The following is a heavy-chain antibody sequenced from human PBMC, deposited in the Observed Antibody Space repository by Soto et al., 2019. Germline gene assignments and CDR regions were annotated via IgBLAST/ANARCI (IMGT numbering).Heavy chain of an antibody. Sequence: EVQLLESGGGFVQPGGSMRLSCVASGFTFNNYAMNWVRQAPGKGPEWVSVMSGSGGSTFYADSVRGRFTTSRDTSQHTVDLQMDRLRVEDTAIYYCVKDLGYSLFAMGGGMDVWGQGTTVTVSS. CDR2: MSGSGGST. CDR3: VKDLGYSLFAMGGGMDV. V-gene: IGHV3-23*01. CDR1: GFTFNNYA. J-gene: IGHJ6*02. D-gene: IGHD3-3*02.